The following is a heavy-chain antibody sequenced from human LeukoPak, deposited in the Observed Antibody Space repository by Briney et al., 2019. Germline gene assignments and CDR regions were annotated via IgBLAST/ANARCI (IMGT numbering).Heavy chain of an antibody. CDR1: GFTFSSYS. J-gene: IGHJ6*02. CDR3: ARVGATGYYYYYGMDV. V-gene: IGHV3-21*01. Sequence: GSLRLSCAASGFTFSSYSMNWVRQAPGKGLEWVSSISSSSSYIYYADSVKGRFTISRDNAKNSLYLQMNSLRAEDTAVYYCARVGATGYYYYYGMDVWGQGTTVTVSS. CDR2: ISSSSSYI. D-gene: IGHD1-26*01.